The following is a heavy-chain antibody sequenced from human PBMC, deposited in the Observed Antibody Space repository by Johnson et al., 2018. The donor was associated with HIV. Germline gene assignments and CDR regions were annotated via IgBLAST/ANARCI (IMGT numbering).Heavy chain of an antibody. CDR1: GFIFRNYA. Sequence: QVLLVESGGGVVQPGRSLRLSCAASGFIFRNYAIHWVRQAPGKGLEWVAVIWYDGSNKYYADSVKGRFTISRDNSKNTLYLQMNSLRAEDTAVYYCAKELGIPSGWYRGAFDIWGQGTMVTVSS. CDR3: AKELGIPSGWYRGAFDI. D-gene: IGHD6-19*01. CDR2: IWYDGSNK. J-gene: IGHJ3*02. V-gene: IGHV3-30*18.